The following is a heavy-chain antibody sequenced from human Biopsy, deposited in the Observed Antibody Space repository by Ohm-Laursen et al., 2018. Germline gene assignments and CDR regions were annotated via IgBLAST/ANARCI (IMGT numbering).Heavy chain of an antibody. CDR1: GFNFSAYG. Sequence: SLRLSCAASGFNFSAYGMHWVRQAPDKGLEWVALTWDDGSHQYYADSVKGRFTISRDNSKNRLYLHINTLRVEDMAVYYCVTDRLDDVTKVRGIMTDWGQGTLVIVSS. J-gene: IGHJ4*02. V-gene: IGHV3-33*01. D-gene: IGHD3-10*01. CDR3: VTDRLDDVTKVRGIMTD. CDR2: TWDDGSHQ.